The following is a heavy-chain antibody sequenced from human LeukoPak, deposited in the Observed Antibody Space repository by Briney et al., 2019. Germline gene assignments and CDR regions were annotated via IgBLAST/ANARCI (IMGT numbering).Heavy chain of an antibody. V-gene: IGHV4-31*03. D-gene: IGHD2-15*01. CDR2: IYYSGST. CDR3: ARGLGYCSGGSCYVSWFDP. Sequence: SETLSLTCTVSSGSISSGGSYWSWIRQHPGKGLEWIGYIYYSGSTYYNPSLKSRVTISVDTSKNQFSLKLSSVTAADTAVYYCARGLGYCSGGSCYVSWFDPWGQGTLVTVSS. CDR1: SGSISSGGSY. J-gene: IGHJ5*02.